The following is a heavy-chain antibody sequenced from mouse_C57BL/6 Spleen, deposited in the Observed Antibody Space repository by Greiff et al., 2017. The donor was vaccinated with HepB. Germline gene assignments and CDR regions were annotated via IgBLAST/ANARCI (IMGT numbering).Heavy chain of an antibody. CDR2: IYPGGGYT. Sequence: QVQLQQSGAELVRPGTSVKMSCKASGYTFTNYWIGWAKQRPGHGLEWIGDIYPGGGYTNYNEKFKGKATLTADKSSSTAYMQFSSLTSEDSAIYYCARRGIFYYDGSSYWYFDVWGTGTTVTVSS. J-gene: IGHJ1*03. V-gene: IGHV1-63*01. CDR1: GYTFTNYW. D-gene: IGHD1-1*01. CDR3: ARRGIFYYDGSSYWYFDV.